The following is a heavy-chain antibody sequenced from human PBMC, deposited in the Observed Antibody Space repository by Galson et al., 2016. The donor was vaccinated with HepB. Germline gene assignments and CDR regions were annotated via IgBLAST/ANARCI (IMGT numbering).Heavy chain of an antibody. CDR2: IRSKAYGGTV. J-gene: IGHJ4*02. CDR3: TRDPEWERSPYFDS. D-gene: IGHD1-26*01. CDR1: GFTFGDYT. Sequence: SLRLSCAASGFTFGDYTMSWFRQAPGKGLEWVGFIRSKAYGGTVEYAVSVRGRFTLSREDSKSIAYLQMSSLKIEDTAMYYCTRDPEWERSPYFDSWGQGTLVTVSS. V-gene: IGHV3-49*03.